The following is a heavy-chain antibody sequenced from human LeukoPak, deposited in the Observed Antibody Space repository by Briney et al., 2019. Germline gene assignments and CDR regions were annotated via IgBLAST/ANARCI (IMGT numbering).Heavy chain of an antibody. V-gene: IGHV1-69*05. CDR1: GGTFSSYA. CDR2: IIPIFGTA. Sequence: GSSVKVSCKASGGTFSSYAISWVRQAPGQGLEWMGGIIPIFGTANYAQKFQGRVTITTDESTSTAYMELSSLRSEDTAVYYCAREGGYSYGYFGRPDPAAGFDYWGQGTLVTVSS. J-gene: IGHJ4*02. D-gene: IGHD5-18*01. CDR3: AREGGYSYGYFGRPDPAAGFDY.